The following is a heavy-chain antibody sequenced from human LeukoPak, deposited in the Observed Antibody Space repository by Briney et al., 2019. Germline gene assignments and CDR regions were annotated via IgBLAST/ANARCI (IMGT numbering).Heavy chain of an antibody. J-gene: IGHJ4*02. CDR3: ARGHTYYDILTGYKLIDY. V-gene: IGHV3-7*01. D-gene: IGHD3-9*01. CDR1: GFTFSSYW. Sequence: GGSLRLSCAASGFTFSSYWMSWVRQAPGKGLEWVANIKQDGSEKYYVDSVKGRFTISRDNAKNSLYLQMNSPRAEDTAVYYCARGHTYYDILTGYKLIDYWGQGTLVTVSS. CDR2: IKQDGSEK.